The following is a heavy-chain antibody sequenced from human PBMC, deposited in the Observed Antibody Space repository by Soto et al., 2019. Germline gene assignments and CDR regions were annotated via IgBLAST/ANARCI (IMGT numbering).Heavy chain of an antibody. CDR1: GGSVSSGSYY. D-gene: IGHD3-10*01. CDR2: IYYSGST. J-gene: IGHJ6*02. V-gene: IGHV4-61*01. Sequence: PSETLSLTCTVSGGSVSSGSYYWSWIPQPPGKGLEWIGYIYYSGSTNYNPSLKGRVTKSADTSKNQFSLKLSSVTAADTAVYYCARAALRVTLRCLGELLKSDGMDVWGQGTTVTVSS. CDR3: ARAALRVTLRCLGELLKSDGMDV.